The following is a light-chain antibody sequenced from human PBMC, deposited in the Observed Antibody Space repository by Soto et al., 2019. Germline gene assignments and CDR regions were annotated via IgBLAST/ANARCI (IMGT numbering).Light chain of an antibody. CDR3: QQHNQWPIT. J-gene: IGKJ1*01. CDR2: GAS. CDR1: QSFSSSY. V-gene: IGKV3D-15*01. Sequence: ETVMTQSASTLSLSQGERATLSCRASQSFSSSYLAWYQQKPGQAPRLLIYGASSRATGIPDRFSGSGSGTEFTLTINSLQSEDSAVYYCQQHNQWPITFGQGTKVDI.